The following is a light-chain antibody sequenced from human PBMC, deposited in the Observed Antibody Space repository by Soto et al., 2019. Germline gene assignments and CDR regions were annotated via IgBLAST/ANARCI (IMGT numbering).Light chain of an antibody. CDR3: QQYNGLYT. V-gene: IGKV1-5*03. CDR1: QSISSW. J-gene: IGKJ2*01. CDR2: KAS. Sequence: DIQMTQSPSTLSASVGDRVTITCRASQSISSWLAWYQQKPGKAPKLLIYKASSLERGGPSRFSGSGSGTEFTLAISCLQLDDFATYYCQQYNGLYTFGQGTKLEIK.